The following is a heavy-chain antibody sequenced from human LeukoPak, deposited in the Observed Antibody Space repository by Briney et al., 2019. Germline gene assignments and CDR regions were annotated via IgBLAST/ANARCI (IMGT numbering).Heavy chain of an antibody. V-gene: IGHV3-23*01. Sequence: GGSLRLSCAASGFTSSSYAMSWVRQAPGKGLEWVSATSGSGGGTYYADSVKGRFTISRDNSKNTLYLQMNSLRAEDTAVYYCAKLQDVLLWFGESYFDYWGQGTLVTVSS. D-gene: IGHD3-10*01. CDR1: GFTSSSYA. CDR2: TSGSGGGT. J-gene: IGHJ4*02. CDR3: AKLQDVLLWFGESYFDY.